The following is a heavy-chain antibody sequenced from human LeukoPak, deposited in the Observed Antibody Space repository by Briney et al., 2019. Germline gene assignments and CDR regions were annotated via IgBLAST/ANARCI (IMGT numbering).Heavy chain of an antibody. D-gene: IGHD1-26*01. CDR1: GFTVSSNY. V-gene: IGHV3-53*01. Sequence: GGSLRLSCAASGFTVSSNYMSWVRQAPGKGLEWVSVIYSGGSTYYADSVKGRLTISRDNSKNTLYLQMNSLRAEDTAVYYRARDKVGATISSYYYYGMDVWGQGTTVTVSS. CDR3: ARDKVGATISSYYYYGMDV. CDR2: IYSGGST. J-gene: IGHJ6*02.